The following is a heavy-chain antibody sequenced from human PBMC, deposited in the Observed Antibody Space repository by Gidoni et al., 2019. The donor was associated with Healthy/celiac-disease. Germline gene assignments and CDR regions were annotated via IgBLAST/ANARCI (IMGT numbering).Heavy chain of an antibody. Sequence: QVQLQESGPGLVKPSGTLSLTCAVSGGSISSSNRWSWVRQPPGKGLEWIGEIYHSGSTNYNPSLKSRVTISVDKSKNQFSLKLSSVTAADTAVYYCASFYAEGYYYYGMDVWGQGTTVTVSS. V-gene: IGHV4-4*02. J-gene: IGHJ6*02. CDR2: IYHSGST. CDR1: GGSISSSNR. CDR3: ASFYAEGYYYYGMDV. D-gene: IGHD4-17*01.